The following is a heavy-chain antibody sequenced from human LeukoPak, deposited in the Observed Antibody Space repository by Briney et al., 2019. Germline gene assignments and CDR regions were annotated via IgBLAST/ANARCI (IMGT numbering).Heavy chain of an antibody. J-gene: IGHJ5*02. CDR1: GHTSTNNY. D-gene: IGHD4-17*01. CDR2: INPSGGST. Sequence: ASVKVSCRASGHTSTNNYMHWVRQAPGQGLEWVGMINPSGGSTIYARKFQGRATMTSDTSTNTVYMELSGLGSEDTAIYYCARSYGDYESWGQGTLVTVSS. V-gene: IGHV1-46*01. CDR3: ARSYGDYES.